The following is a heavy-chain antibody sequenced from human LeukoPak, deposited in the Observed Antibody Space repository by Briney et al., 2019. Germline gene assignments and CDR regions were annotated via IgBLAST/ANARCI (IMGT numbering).Heavy chain of an antibody. D-gene: IGHD6-13*01. J-gene: IGHJ4*02. V-gene: IGHV4-34*01. Sequence: SETLSLTCAVYGGSFSGYYWSWIRQPPGKGLEWIGEINHSGSTNYNPSLKSRVTISVDTSKNQFSLKLSSVTAADTAVYYCASRIAAAGPPIDYWGQGTLVTVSS. CDR2: INHSGST. CDR3: ASRIAAAGPPIDY. CDR1: GGSFSGYY.